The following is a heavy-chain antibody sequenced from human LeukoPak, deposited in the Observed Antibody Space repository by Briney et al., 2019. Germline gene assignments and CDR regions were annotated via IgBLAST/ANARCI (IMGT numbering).Heavy chain of an antibody. CDR1: GGSIRSSSYY. J-gene: IGHJ6*03. CDR2: IYYSGST. Sequence: SETLSLTCTVSGGSIRSSSYYWGWIRQPPGKGLEWIGNIYYSGSTYYNPSLKSRVTISVDTSKNQFSLKLSSVTAADTAVYYCARGKNTYYYYMDVWGKGTTVTVSS. V-gene: IGHV4-39*07. CDR3: ARGKNTYYYYMDV.